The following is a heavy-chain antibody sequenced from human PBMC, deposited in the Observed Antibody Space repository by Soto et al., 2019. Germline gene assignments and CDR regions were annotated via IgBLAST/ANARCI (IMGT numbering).Heavy chain of an antibody. CDR3: ARDKVLRFLEWSTNYYGMDV. D-gene: IGHD3-3*01. CDR1: GYTFTSYD. J-gene: IGHJ6*02. Sequence: ASVKVSCKASGYTFTSYDINWVRQATGQGLEWMGWMNPNSGNTGYAQKFQGRVTMTRNTSISTAYMELSSLRSEDTAVYYCARDKVLRFLEWSTNYYGMDVWGQGSKVTFSS. V-gene: IGHV1-8*01. CDR2: MNPNSGNT.